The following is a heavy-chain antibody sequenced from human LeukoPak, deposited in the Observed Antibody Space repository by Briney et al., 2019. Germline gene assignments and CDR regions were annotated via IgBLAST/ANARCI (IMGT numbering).Heavy chain of an antibody. CDR2: ISSSSSYT. Sequence: GGSLRLSCAASGFTFSSYSMNRVRQAPGKGLEWVSSISSSSSYTYYADSVKGRFTISRDNAKNSLYLQMNSLRAEDTAVYYCARDNPRWNPHAFDIWGQGTMVTVSS. CDR3: ARDNPRWNPHAFDI. CDR1: GFTFSSYS. V-gene: IGHV3-21*01. J-gene: IGHJ3*02. D-gene: IGHD5-24*01.